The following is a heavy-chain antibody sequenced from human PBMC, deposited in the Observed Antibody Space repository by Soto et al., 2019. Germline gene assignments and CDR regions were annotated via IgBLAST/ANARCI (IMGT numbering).Heavy chain of an antibody. CDR2: ISSTTNYI. V-gene: IGHV3-21*06. CDR1: GFTFTRYS. Sequence: GESLKISCAASGFTFTRYSMNWVRQAPGKGLEWVSSISSTTNYIYYGDSMKGRFTISRDNAKNSLYLEMNSLRAEDTAVYYCARESEDLTSNFDYWGQGTLVTVSS. J-gene: IGHJ4*02. CDR3: ARESEDLTSNFDY.